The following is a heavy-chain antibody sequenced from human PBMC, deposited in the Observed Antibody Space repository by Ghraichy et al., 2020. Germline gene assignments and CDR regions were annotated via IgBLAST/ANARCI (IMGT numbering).Heavy chain of an antibody. D-gene: IGHD4-11*01. CDR3: AKDSTVTTLLDY. J-gene: IGHJ4*02. V-gene: IGHV3-30*02. CDR2: IRYDGSNK. CDR1: GFTFSSYG. Sequence: GESLNISCAASGFTFSSYGMHWVRQAPGKGLEWVAFIRYDGSNKYYADSVKGRFTISRDSSKNTLYLQMNSLRAEDTAVYYCAKDSTVTTLLDYWGQGTLVTVSS.